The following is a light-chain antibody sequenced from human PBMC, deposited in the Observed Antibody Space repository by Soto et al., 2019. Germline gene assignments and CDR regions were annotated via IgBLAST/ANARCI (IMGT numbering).Light chain of an antibody. CDR3: QSYDSSLSGYV. Sequence: QSVLTQPPSVSGAPGKRVPFPSPGGSSNIGAGYDVPWYQQLPGTAPKLLIYGNSNRPSGVPDRFSGSKSGTSASLAITGLQAEDEADYYCQSYDSSLSGYVFGTGTKLTVL. V-gene: IGLV1-40*01. CDR1: SSNIGAGYD. J-gene: IGLJ1*01. CDR2: GNS.